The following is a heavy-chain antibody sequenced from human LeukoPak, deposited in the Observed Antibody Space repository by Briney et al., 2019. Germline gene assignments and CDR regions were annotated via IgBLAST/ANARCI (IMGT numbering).Heavy chain of an antibody. J-gene: IGHJ6*02. D-gene: IGHD3-10*01. Sequence: PSETLSLTCAVSGGSISSGGYSWSWIRQPPGKGLEWIGYIYHSGSTYYNLSLKSRVTISVDRSKNQFSLKLSSVTAADTAVYYCARGSYLYGMDVWGQGTTVTVSS. CDR2: IYHSGST. CDR3: ARGSYLYGMDV. CDR1: GGSISSGGYS. V-gene: IGHV4-30-2*01.